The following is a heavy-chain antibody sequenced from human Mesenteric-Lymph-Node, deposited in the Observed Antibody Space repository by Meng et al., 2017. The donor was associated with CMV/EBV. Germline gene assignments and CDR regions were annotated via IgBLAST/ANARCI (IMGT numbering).Heavy chain of an antibody. CDR3: AKDLFSNPDYYYHYGMDL. Sequence: GGSLRLSCAASGFTFSSYGMHWVRQAPGKGLEWVAFIRYDGSNEYYANSVKGRFTISRDNSKNTLYLQMNSLRDEDTAVYYCAKDLFSNPDYYYHYGMDLWGQGTTVTVSS. D-gene: IGHD4-11*01. CDR2: IRYDGSNE. CDR1: GFTFSSYG. V-gene: IGHV3-30*02. J-gene: IGHJ6*02.